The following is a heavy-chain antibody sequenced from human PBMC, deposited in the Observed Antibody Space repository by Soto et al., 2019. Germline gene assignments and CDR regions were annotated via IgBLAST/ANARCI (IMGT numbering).Heavy chain of an antibody. Sequence: SETLSLTCIVSGGSISGTTYYWAWIRQPPGKGLEWIGSVYFDGSTYYNPSLKSRVTISVDTSMNHFSLRLTSVTAADTALYYCATGGIYRIYQLQPLDPWGQGTLVTVSS. J-gene: IGHJ5*02. CDR3: ATGGIYRIYQLQPLDP. CDR2: VYFDGST. CDR1: GGSISGTTYY. V-gene: IGHV4-39*02. D-gene: IGHD2-2*01.